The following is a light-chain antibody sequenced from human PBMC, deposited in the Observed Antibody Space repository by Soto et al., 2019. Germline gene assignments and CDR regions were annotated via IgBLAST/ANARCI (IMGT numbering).Light chain of an antibody. CDR3: AAWDDSLSGQEV. J-gene: IGLJ2*01. CDR1: SSNIGSNY. V-gene: IGLV1-47*02. Sequence: QSVLTHPPSASGTPGQRVTISCSGSSSNIGSNYVYWYQQLPGTAPKLLIYSNNQRPSGVPDRFSGSKSGTSASLAISGLRSEDEADYYCAAWDDSLSGQEVFGGGTKVTVL. CDR2: SNN.